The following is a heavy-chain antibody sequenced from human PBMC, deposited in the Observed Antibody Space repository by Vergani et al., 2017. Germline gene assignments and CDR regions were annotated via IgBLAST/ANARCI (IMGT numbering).Heavy chain of an antibody. CDR2: ISYDGSNK. Sequence: VQLVESGGGLVKPGGSLRLSCAASGFTFSSYAMHWVRQAPGKGLEWVAVISYDGSNKYYADSVKGRFTISRDNSKNTLYLQMNSLRAEDTAVYYCARIQVKYYYDSSGYYPPYYWGQGTLVTVSS. CDR1: GFTFSSYA. J-gene: IGHJ4*02. CDR3: ARIQVKYYYDSSGYYPPYY. V-gene: IGHV3-30-3*01. D-gene: IGHD3-22*01.